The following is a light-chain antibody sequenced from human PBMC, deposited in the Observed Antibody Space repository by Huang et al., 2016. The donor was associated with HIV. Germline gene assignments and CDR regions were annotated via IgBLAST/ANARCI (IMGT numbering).Light chain of an antibody. CDR3: QQYNAWPSTWT. J-gene: IGKJ1*01. CDR1: QSVTGT. Sequence: EIVLTQSPGTLSLSPGERATLSCTVSQSVTGTLAWYQQRPGQPPRLLIYGASTRATYVPARFSGSGSGTDFTLTISSVRAEDSALYYCQQYNAWPSTWTFGQGTKMEIK. CDR2: GAS. V-gene: IGKV3-15*01.